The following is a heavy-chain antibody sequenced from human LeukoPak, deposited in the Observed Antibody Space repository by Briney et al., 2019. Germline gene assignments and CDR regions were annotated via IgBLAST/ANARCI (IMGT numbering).Heavy chain of an antibody. D-gene: IGHD5-18*01. CDR3: ARDLAYSRLDY. CDR2: INPDGNKK. Sequence: GGSLRLACAVSGLTFSSSWMDWVRQAPGKGLEWVASINPDGNKKYSADSVKGRFTISRDNAENSLYLQMNSLRVEDTAFYYCARDLAYSRLDYWGQGMLVTVSS. V-gene: IGHV3-7*01. CDR1: GLTFSSSW. J-gene: IGHJ4*02.